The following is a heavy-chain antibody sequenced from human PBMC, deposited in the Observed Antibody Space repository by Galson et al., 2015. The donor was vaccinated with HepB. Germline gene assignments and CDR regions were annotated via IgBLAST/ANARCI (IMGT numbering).Heavy chain of an antibody. CDR3: ARDRRIVGATDAFDI. Sequence: SVKVSCKASGYTFTGYYMHWVRQAPGQGLEWMGWINPNSGGTNYAQKFQGWVTMTRDTSISTAYMELSRLRSDDTAVYYCARDRRIVGATDAFDIWGQGTMVTVSS. CDR1: GYTFTGYY. V-gene: IGHV1-2*04. J-gene: IGHJ3*02. D-gene: IGHD1-26*01. CDR2: INPNSGGT.